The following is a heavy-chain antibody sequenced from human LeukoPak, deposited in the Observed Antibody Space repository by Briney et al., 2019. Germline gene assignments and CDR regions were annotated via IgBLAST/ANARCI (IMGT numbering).Heavy chain of an antibody. V-gene: IGHV4-59*01. J-gene: IGHJ6*03. CDR2: IYYSGST. D-gene: IGHD6-13*01. CDR1: GGSISSYY. CDR3: ARTTYGYSSSWYDYYYYMDV. Sequence: SETLSLTCTVSGGSISSYYWSWIRQPPGKGLEWIGYIYYSGSTNYNPSLKSRVTISVDTSKNQFSLKLSSVTAADTAVYYCARTTYGYSSSWYDYYYYMDVWGKGTTVTVSS.